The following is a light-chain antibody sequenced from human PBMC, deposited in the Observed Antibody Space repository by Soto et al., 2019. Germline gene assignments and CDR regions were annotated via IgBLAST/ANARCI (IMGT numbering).Light chain of an antibody. CDR3: QQSYSTPYT. CDR1: QSISSY. CDR2: AAS. Sequence: DIQMTQSPSSLSASVGDRVTITCRASQSISSYLNWYQQKPGKAPKLLIYAASSLQSGVPSRFSGSGSGTDFTLTISRRQPEDFATYYCQQSYSTPYTLGQGTKLEIK. V-gene: IGKV1-39*01. J-gene: IGKJ2*01.